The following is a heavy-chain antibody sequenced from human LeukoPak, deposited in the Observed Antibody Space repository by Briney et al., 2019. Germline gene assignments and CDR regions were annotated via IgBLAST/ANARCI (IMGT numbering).Heavy chain of an antibody. Sequence: SETLSLTCTVSGGSISSGDYYWSWIRQPPGKGLEWIGYIYYSGSTYYNPSLKSRVTISVDTSKNQFSLRLSSVTAADTAVYYCARAMGGSSPFDYWGQGTLVTVSS. V-gene: IGHV4-30-4*08. CDR2: IYYSGST. CDR3: ARAMGGSSPFDY. CDR1: GGSISSGDYY. J-gene: IGHJ4*02. D-gene: IGHD3-10*01.